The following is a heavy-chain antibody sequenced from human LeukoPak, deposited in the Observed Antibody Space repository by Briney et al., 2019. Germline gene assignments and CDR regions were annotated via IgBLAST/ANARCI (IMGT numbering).Heavy chain of an antibody. CDR2: IYYSGST. CDR3: ARTASSGWYWWFDP. J-gene: IGHJ5*02. CDR1: GGSISSYY. Sequence: SETLSLTCTVSGGSISSYYWSWIRQPPGKGLEWIGYIYYSGSTSYNPSLKSRVTISVDTSKNQFSLKLSSVTAADTAVYYCARTASSGWYWWFDPWGQGTLVTVSS. D-gene: IGHD6-19*01. V-gene: IGHV4-59*01.